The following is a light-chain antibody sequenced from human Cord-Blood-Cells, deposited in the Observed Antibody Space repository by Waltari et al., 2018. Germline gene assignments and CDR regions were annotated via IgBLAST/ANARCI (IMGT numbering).Light chain of an antibody. Sequence: EIMLTQSPGTLSVSPGERATLSCSASQSVSSSYLAWYQQKPGQARRLLIFGSSSRATVIPDRFSGSGSGTDFTHTISRLEPEDSAVYYCQQNGSSPMYTFGQGTKLEIK. J-gene: IGKJ2*01. CDR3: QQNGSSPMYT. CDR2: GSS. V-gene: IGKV3-20*01. CDR1: QSVSSSY.